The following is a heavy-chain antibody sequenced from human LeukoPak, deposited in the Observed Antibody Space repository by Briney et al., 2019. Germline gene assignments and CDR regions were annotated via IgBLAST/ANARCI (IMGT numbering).Heavy chain of an antibody. CDR2: ISYDGSNE. D-gene: IGHD5-18*01. Sequence: PGRSLRLSCAASGFTFSGYGMHWVRQAPGKGLEWVAVISYDGSNENYADSVKGRFTISRDNSKNTLYLQMNSLRAEDTAVYYCARDRGPGYSYGVLDYWGQGTLVTVSS. CDR1: GFTFSGYG. V-gene: IGHV3-30*03. J-gene: IGHJ4*02. CDR3: ARDRGPGYSYGVLDY.